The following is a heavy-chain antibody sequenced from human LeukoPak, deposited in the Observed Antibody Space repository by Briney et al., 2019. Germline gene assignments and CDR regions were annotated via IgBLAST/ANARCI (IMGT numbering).Heavy chain of an antibody. V-gene: IGHV1-18*01. CDR3: AREGGSSWYQYYYYYMHV. Sequence: ASVKVSCKASGYTFTSYGISWVRQAPGQGLEWMGWISTYNGNTNYAQKLQGRVTMTTDTSTSTAYMELRSLRSDDTAVYYCAREGGSSWYQYYYYYMHVWGKGTTVTVSS. J-gene: IGHJ6*03. CDR1: GYTFTSYG. CDR2: ISTYNGNT. D-gene: IGHD6-13*01.